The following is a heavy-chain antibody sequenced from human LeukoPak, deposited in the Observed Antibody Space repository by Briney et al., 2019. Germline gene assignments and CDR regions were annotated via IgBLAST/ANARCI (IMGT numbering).Heavy chain of an antibody. D-gene: IGHD4-17*01. CDR1: GFTFSSYA. CDR2: ISGSGGST. Sequence: GGSVRLSCAASGFTFSSYAMSWVRQAPGKGLEWVSWISGSGGSTYYADSVKGRVTISRDTSKNTVYMEMKSLRSEDTAVYYCAKLDYGDYTPTFITYWGQGPLVTVSS. CDR3: AKLDYGDYTPTFITY. V-gene: IGHV3-23*01. J-gene: IGHJ4*02.